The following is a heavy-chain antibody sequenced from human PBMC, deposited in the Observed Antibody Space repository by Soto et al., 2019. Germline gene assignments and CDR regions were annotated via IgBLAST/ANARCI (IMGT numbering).Heavy chain of an antibody. CDR3: ARADHYDFWSGPYNWFDP. D-gene: IGHD3-3*01. CDR2: MNPNSGNT. CDR1: GYTFTSYD. Sequence: ASVKVSCKASGYTFTSYDINWVRQATGRGLEWMGWMNPNSGNTGYAQKFQGRVTMTRNTSISTAYMELSSLRSEDTAVYYCARADHYDFWSGPYNWFDPWGQGTLVTVSS. V-gene: IGHV1-8*01. J-gene: IGHJ5*02.